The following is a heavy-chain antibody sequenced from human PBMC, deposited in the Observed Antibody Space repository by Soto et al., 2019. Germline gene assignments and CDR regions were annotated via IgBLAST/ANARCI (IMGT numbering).Heavy chain of an antibody. CDR3: AKEPLWSRKNWLDP. J-gene: IGHJ5*02. V-gene: IGHV3-23*01. D-gene: IGHD3-3*01. Sequence: HPGGSLRLSCAASGFTFSSYAMSWVRQAPGKGLEWVSAISGSGGSTYYADSVKGRFTISRDNSKNTLYLQMNSLRAEDTAVYYCAKEPLWSRKNWLDPWGQGTLVTVYS. CDR1: GFTFSSYA. CDR2: ISGSGGST.